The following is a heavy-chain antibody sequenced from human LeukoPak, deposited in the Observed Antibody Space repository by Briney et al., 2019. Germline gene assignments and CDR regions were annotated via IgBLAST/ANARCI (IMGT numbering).Heavy chain of an antibody. J-gene: IGHJ4*02. CDR3: ARGIAAVGNYFDY. Sequence: SETLSLTCAVYGGSFSGYYWSWIRQPPGKGLEWIGYIYNSGSTNYNTSLKSRVTISVDTSKNQFSLKLSSVTAADTAVYYCARGIAAVGNYFDYWGQGTLVTVSS. D-gene: IGHD6-13*01. CDR2: IYNSGST. CDR1: GGSFSGYY. V-gene: IGHV4-59*01.